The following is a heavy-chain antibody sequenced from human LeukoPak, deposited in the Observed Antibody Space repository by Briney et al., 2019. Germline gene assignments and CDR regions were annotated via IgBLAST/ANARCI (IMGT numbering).Heavy chain of an antibody. Sequence: GGSLRLSCAAFGFIVRSNHINWVRQAPGKGLEWVSITYSGDTTYYADSVKGRFTISRDNAKNSLYLQMNSLRAEDTAVYYCARDSGSYSLDAFDIWGQGTMVTVSS. CDR3: ARDSGSYSLDAFDI. CDR1: GFIVRSNH. V-gene: IGHV3-66*01. CDR2: TYSGDTT. D-gene: IGHD1-26*01. J-gene: IGHJ3*02.